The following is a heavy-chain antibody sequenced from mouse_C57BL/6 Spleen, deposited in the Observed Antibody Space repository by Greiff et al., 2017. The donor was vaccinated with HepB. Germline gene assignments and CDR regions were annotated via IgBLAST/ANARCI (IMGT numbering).Heavy chain of an antibody. J-gene: IGHJ2*01. CDR3: ARDGRSTTADY. V-gene: IGHV3-6*01. Sequence: EVQLQQSGPGLVKPSQSLSLTCSVTGYSITSGYYWNWIRQFPGNKLEWMGYISYDGSNNYNPSLKNRISITRDTSKNQFFLKLNSVTTEDTATYYCARDGRSTTADYWGQGTTLTVSS. CDR2: ISYDGSN. CDR1: GYSITSGYY. D-gene: IGHD1-2*01.